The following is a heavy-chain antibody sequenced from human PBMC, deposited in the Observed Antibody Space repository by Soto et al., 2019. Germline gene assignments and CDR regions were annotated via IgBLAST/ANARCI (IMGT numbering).Heavy chain of an antibody. J-gene: IGHJ6*02. V-gene: IGHV3-30*18. Sequence: GGSLRLSCAASGFTFSSYGMHWVRQAPGKGLEWVAVISYDGSNKYYADSVKGRFTISRDNSKNTLYLQMNSLRAEDTAVYYCAKDGSNSYGMDVWGQGTTVTVSS. D-gene: IGHD4-4*01. CDR1: GFTFSSYG. CDR3: AKDGSNSYGMDV. CDR2: ISYDGSNK.